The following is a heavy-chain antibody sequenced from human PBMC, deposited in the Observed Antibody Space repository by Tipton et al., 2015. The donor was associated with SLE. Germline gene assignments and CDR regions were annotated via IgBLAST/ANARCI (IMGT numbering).Heavy chain of an antibody. D-gene: IGHD2-15*01. CDR3: ARDMAETYYYYYMDV. Sequence: SLRLSCAASGFIFSSYAMSWVRQATGKGLERVSIIYSGDSSTDYADSVKGRFTISRDNSKNTLYLQMNSLRAEDTAIYFCARDMAETYYYYYMDVWGKGTTVTVSS. V-gene: IGHV3-23*03. J-gene: IGHJ6*03. CDR1: GFIFSSYA. CDR2: IYSGDSST.